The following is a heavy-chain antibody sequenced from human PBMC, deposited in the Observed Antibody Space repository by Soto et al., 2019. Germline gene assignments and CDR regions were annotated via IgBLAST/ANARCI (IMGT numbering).Heavy chain of an antibody. J-gene: IGHJ4*02. Sequence: EVQLLESGGGLVQPGGSLRLSCAASGFTFSSYAMSWVRQAPGKGLEWVSAISGSGGSTYYADSVKGRFTISRDNSKNTLYLQMNSLRAEDTAVYYCAKSRSPYSSSGLHYFDYWRQGTLVTVSS. CDR2: ISGSGGST. D-gene: IGHD6-6*01. CDR3: AKSRSPYSSSGLHYFDY. V-gene: IGHV3-23*01. CDR1: GFTFSSYA.